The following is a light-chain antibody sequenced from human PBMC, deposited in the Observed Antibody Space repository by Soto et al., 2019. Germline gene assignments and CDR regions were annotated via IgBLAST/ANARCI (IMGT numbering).Light chain of an antibody. CDR1: QGISIW. Sequence: DTQMTQSPSSVSAAVGDTVTMTCRPSQGISIWLAWYQLKPGQAPKRLIYATSSVHGVPSRFGVSGSETDFTLTINNLQPEDSAIYYCQQGNSFPWTFGQGTKVE. CDR2: ATS. V-gene: IGKV1-12*01. CDR3: QQGNSFPWT. J-gene: IGKJ1*01.